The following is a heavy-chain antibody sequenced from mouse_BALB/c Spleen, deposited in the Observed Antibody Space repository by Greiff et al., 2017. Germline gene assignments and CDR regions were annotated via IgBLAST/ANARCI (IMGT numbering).Heavy chain of an antibody. D-gene: IGHD4-1*01. V-gene: IGHV5-6*01. Sequence: VQLKESGGDLVKPGGSLKLSCAASGFTFSSYGMSWVRQTPDKRLEWVATISSGGSYTYYPDSVKGRFTISRDNAKNTLYLQMSSLKSEDTAMYYCASLNWDIGYWGQGTTLTVSS. CDR1: GFTFSSYG. CDR2: ISSGGSYT. CDR3: ASLNWDIGY. J-gene: IGHJ2*01.